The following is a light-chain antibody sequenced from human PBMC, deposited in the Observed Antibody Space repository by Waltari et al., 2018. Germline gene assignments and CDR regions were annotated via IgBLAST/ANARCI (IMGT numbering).Light chain of an antibody. J-gene: IGLJ2*01. CDR1: SSDVGGYNY. V-gene: IGLV2-11*01. Sequence: QSALTQPRSVSGSPGQSVTISCTGTSSDVGGYNYVSWYQQHPGKAPKLMIYDVSKRPPGVPDRFSGSKSGNTASLTISGLQAEDEADYYCCSYAGSYTSLFGGGTKLTVL. CDR3: CSYAGSYTSL. CDR2: DVS.